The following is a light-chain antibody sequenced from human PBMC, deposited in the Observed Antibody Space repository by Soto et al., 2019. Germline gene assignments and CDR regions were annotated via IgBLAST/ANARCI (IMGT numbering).Light chain of an antibody. CDR1: QSVSSSY. Sequence: EIVLTQSPGTLSLSPGERATLSCRASQSVSSSYLAWYQQKPGQAPRLLIYGASSRATGIPDRFSGSVAGTDFTLTISTLEPEDYAMYYCQQYGSSPYTFGPKIKLEIK. J-gene: IGKJ2*01. V-gene: IGKV3-20*01. CDR2: GAS. CDR3: QQYGSSPYT.